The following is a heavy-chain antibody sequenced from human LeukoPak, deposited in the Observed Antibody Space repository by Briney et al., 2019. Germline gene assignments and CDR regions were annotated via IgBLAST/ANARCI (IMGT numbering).Heavy chain of an antibody. CDR2: IYYSGST. Sequence: PSETLSLTYTVSGGSISSSSYYWGWIRQPRGKGLEWIGSIYYSGSTYYNPSLKSRVTISVDTSKNQFSLKLSSVTAADTAVYYCARVDYYHMDVWGKGTTVTVSS. D-gene: IGHD2-15*01. CDR3: ARVDYYHMDV. V-gene: IGHV4-39*07. CDR1: GGSISSSSYY. J-gene: IGHJ6*03.